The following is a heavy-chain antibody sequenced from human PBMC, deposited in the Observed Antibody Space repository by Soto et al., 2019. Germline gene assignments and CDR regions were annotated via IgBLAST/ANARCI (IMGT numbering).Heavy chain of an antibody. CDR2: IVPIYRTA. CDR1: GGTFSSYR. Sequence: PSVKVSCKASGGTFSSYRINWVRQAPGQGLEWAGGIVPIYRTADYAQKFQGRVTITADESARTSYMELRSLKSQDTAVYYCVRDSGAKLSSSWGQGTLVTVSS. J-gene: IGHJ4*02. CDR3: VRDSGAKLSSS. D-gene: IGHD6-13*01. V-gene: IGHV1-69*13.